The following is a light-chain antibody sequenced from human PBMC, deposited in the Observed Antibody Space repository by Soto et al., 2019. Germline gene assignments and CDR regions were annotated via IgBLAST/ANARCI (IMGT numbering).Light chain of an antibody. CDR2: GAS. J-gene: IGKJ1*01. CDR3: QQYGSSPTT. CDR1: QSVSSSY. V-gene: IGKV3-20*01. Sequence: EIVLTQSPGTLSLSPGERATLSCRASQSVSSSYLAWYQQKPGQAPRLLIYGASSRATGIPDRFRGSGSGTEFTLTISRLEPEDFAMYYCQQYGSSPTTFGQGTKVEIK.